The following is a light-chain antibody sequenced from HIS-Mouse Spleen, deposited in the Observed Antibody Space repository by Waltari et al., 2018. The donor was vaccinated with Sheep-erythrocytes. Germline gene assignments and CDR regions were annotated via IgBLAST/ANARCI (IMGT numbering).Light chain of an antibody. J-gene: IGLJ2*01. CDR2: QDS. CDR1: KLGDKY. CDR3: QAWDSSTAV. V-gene: IGLV3-1*01. Sequence: SYELTHPPSVSVSPGQTASITGSGDKLGDKYACWYQQTPGQSPVLVIYQDSNRPSGIPERFSGSNSGNTATLTISGTQAMDEADYYCQAWDSSTAVFGGGTKLTVL.